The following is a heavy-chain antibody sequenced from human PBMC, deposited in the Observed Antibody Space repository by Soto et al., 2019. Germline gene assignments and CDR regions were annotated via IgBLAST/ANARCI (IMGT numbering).Heavy chain of an antibody. J-gene: IGHJ4*01. D-gene: IGHD1-26*01. Sequence: QVQLQQSGPGLVKPSQTLSLTCAITGDSVSSNSAGWSWVRQSPSRGLEWLGRTYYRSKWYYEYAVSVRGRITINPDTSKNQYSLQRNSVTPEDTAVYFCARGERHSGRIFDYWGQGTLVTVSS. CDR1: GDSVSSNSAG. V-gene: IGHV6-1*01. CDR2: TYYRSKWYY. CDR3: ARGERHSGRIFDY.